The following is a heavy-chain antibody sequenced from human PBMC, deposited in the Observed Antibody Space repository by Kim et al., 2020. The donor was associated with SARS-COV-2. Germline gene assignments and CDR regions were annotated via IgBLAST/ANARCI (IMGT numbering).Heavy chain of an antibody. Sequence: SETLSLTCTVSGGSISSSSYYWGWIRQPPGKGLEWIGSIYYSGSTYYNPSLKSRVTISVDTSKNQFSLKLSSVTAADTAVYYCARDLGWQQLAAYYYYGMDVWGQGTTVTVSS. CDR3: ARDLGWQQLAAYYYYGMDV. J-gene: IGHJ6*02. V-gene: IGHV4-39*07. CDR1: GGSISSSSYY. CDR2: IYYSGST. D-gene: IGHD6-13*01.